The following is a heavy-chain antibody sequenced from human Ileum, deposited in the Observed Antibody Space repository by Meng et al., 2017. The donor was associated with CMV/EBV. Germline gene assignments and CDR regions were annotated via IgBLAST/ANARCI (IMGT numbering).Heavy chain of an antibody. Sequence: GESLKISCAASGFTFSSYSMNWVRPAPGKGLEWVSSISSSSSYIYYADSVKGRFTISRDNAKNSLYLQMNSLRAEDTAVYYCARRGGYSSSFTHDYWGQGTLVTVSS. J-gene: IGHJ4*02. V-gene: IGHV3-21*01. CDR2: ISSSSSYI. D-gene: IGHD6-13*01. CDR1: GFTFSSYS. CDR3: ARRGGYSSSFTHDY.